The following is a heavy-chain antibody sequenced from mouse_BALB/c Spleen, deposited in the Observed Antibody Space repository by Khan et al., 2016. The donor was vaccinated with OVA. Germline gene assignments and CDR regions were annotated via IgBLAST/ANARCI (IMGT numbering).Heavy chain of an antibody. CDR1: GDSITSGY. V-gene: IGHV3-8*02. J-gene: IGHJ3*01. CDR3: ARSTYRYAFVY. CDR2: IIYTGYT. D-gene: IGHD2-14*01. Sequence: EVQLVESGPSLVRPSPTLSLTCSVTGDSITSGYWNWIRKFPGNKLEYMGYIIYTGYTYYNPSLKSRISITLHTSKNQYYLHMNSVTDEDAATYYCARSTYRYAFVYWGQGTLVTVSA.